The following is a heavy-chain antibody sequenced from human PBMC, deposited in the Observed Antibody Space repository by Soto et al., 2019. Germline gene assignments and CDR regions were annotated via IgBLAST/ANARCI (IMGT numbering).Heavy chain of an antibody. CDR2: LSGSGGST. D-gene: IGHD3-9*01. CDR1: GFTFSSYA. V-gene: IGHV3-23*01. Sequence: GGSLRLSCAASGFTFSSYAMSWVRQAPGKGLEWVSALSGSGGSTFYADSVKGRFSISRDNSKNTFYMQMNSLRAEDTAVYYCAKGVTLPYFDWLLWADYWGQGTLVTVSS. CDR3: AKGVTLPYFDWLLWADY. J-gene: IGHJ4*02.